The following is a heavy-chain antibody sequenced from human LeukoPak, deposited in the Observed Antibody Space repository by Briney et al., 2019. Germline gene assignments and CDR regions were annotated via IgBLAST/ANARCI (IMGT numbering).Heavy chain of an antibody. CDR1: GGTINNFS. D-gene: IGHD2-15*01. J-gene: IGHJ4*02. V-gene: IGHV1-69*06. CDR2: IIPMFDTP. Sequence: SVKVSCKTSGGTINNFSLSWLRQAPGQGLEWMGGIIPMFDTPNYAQKFKGRVTITADTSTNTAYMELSSLMSEDTAVYYCARRDCLGGKCYEYYFDYWGQGTLVTVSS. CDR3: ARRDCLGGKCYEYYFDY.